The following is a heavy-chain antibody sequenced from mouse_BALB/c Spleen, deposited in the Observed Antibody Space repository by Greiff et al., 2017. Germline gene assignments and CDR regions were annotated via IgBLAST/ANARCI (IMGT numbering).Heavy chain of an antibody. J-gene: IGHJ2*01. D-gene: IGHD2-1*01. CDR3: ARRGKGYFDY. CDR1: GYTFTDYV. CDR2: IYPGSGST. V-gene: IGHV1-77*01. Sequence: VQLQQSGPELVKPGASVKMSCKASGYTFTDYVISWVKQRTGQGLEWIGEIYPGSGSTYYNEKFKGKATLTADKSSNTAYMQLSSLTSEDSAVYFCARRGKGYFDYWGQGTTLTVSS.